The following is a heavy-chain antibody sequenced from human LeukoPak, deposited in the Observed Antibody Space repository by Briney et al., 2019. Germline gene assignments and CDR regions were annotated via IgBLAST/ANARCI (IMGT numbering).Heavy chain of an antibody. CDR3: TRSPNPARLIYYYYMDV. D-gene: IGHD1-14*01. Sequence: GGSLRLSCTASGFTFGDYAMSWVRQAPGKGLEWVGFIRSRAYGGTTEYAASVKGRFTISRDDSKSIAYLQMNSLKTEDTAVYYCTRSPNPARLIYYYYMDVWGKGTTVTISS. V-gene: IGHV3-49*04. CDR1: GFTFGDYA. CDR2: IRSRAYGGTT. J-gene: IGHJ6*03.